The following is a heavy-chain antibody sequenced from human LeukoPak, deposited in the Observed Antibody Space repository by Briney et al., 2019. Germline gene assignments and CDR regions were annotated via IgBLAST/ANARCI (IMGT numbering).Heavy chain of an antibody. CDR1: GFTFSSYG. D-gene: IGHD3-22*01. V-gene: IGHV3-48*01. CDR2: ISSSSSTI. Sequence: PGGSLRLSCAASGFTFSSYGMHWVRQAPGKGLEWVSYISSSSSTIYYADSVKGRFTISRGNAKNSLYLQMNSLRAEDTAVYYCASPYYYDSSGYGDLGAFDIWGQGTMVTVSS. J-gene: IGHJ3*02. CDR3: ASPYYYDSSGYGDLGAFDI.